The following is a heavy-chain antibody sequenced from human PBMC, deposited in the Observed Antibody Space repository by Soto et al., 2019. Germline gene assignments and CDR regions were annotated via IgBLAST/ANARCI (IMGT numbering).Heavy chain of an antibody. V-gene: IGHV1-3*01. CDR1: GYTFTSYA. D-gene: IGHD6-19*01. Sequence: ASVKVSCKASGYTFTSYAMHWVRQAPGQRLEWMGWINAGNGNTKYSQKFQGRVTITRDTSASTAYMELSSLRSEDTAVYYCARTRYSNGWYPAGGFDPWGQGTLVTVSS. J-gene: IGHJ5*02. CDR2: INAGNGNT. CDR3: ARTRYSNGWYPAGGFDP.